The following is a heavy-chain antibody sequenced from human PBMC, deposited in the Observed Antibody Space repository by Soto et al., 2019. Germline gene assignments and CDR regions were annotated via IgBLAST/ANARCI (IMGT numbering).Heavy chain of an antibody. J-gene: IGHJ4*02. CDR2: ISSSGSTI. V-gene: IGHV3-48*04. Sequence: PGGSLRLSCAASGFTFSAYGIHWVRQAPGKGLEWVSYISSSGSTIYYADSVKGRFTISRDNAKNSLYLQMNSLRAEDTAVYYCARDHCSSTSCYSPWGQGTLVTVSS. CDR3: ARDHCSSTSCYSP. CDR1: GFTFSAYG. D-gene: IGHD2-2*01.